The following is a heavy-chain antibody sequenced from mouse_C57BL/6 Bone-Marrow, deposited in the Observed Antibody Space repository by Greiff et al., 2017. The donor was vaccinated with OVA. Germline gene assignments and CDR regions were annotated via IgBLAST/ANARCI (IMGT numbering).Heavy chain of an antibody. CDR1: EYEFPSHD. Sequence: VQLQQSGGGLVQPGESLKLSCESNEYEFPSHDMSWVRKTPEKRLELVAAINSDGGSTYYPDTMEKRFIISRDNTKKTLYLQMSSLRSEDTALYYCARHAYGNYNWYFDVWGTGTTVTVSS. CDR3: ARHAYGNYNWYFDV. J-gene: IGHJ1*03. CDR2: INSDGGST. D-gene: IGHD2-1*01. V-gene: IGHV5-2*01.